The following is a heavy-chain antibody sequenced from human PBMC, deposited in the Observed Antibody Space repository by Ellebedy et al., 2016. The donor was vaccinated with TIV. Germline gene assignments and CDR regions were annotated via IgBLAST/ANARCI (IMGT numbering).Heavy chain of an antibody. J-gene: IGHJ4*02. D-gene: IGHD2-15*01. CDR2: IKSKSDGGTT. Sequence: PGGSLRLSCAVSGFTFTNTWMNWVRQAPGKGLEWVGRIKSKSDGGTTDYAAPVKGRFTISRDDSESTLYLQMNSLKTEDTAVYYCTTELCSSGCFPGIYWGQGTLVTVSS. CDR1: GFTFTNTW. CDR3: TTELCSSGCFPGIY. V-gene: IGHV3-15*01.